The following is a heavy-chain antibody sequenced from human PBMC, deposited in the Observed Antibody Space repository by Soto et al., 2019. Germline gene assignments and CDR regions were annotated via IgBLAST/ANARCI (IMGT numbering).Heavy chain of an antibody. J-gene: IGHJ4*02. D-gene: IGHD2-21*01. CDR3: AKDAVYNDGLWLMDH. V-gene: IGHV3-23*05. CDR1: VLPHSNFA. CDR2: IYGSGRGI. Sequence: GWSLRLSCTSSVLPHSNFAMIWVRQAPGKGLECVSGIYGSGRGIEYADSVKGRFTISRDNSKNTVYLEMTDLRADDTAIYYCAKDAVYNDGLWLMDHWGQGTQVTVS.